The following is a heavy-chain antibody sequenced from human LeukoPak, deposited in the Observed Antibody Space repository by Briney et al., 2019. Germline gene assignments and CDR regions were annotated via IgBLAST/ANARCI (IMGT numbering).Heavy chain of an antibody. D-gene: IGHD3-22*01. CDR3: TRHSGYYDSSGYYVDY. CDR2: IRSKANSYAT. Sequence: HPGGSLRLSCAASGFTFSGSAMHWVRQASGKGLEWVGRIRSKANSYATAYAASVKGRFTISRDDSKNTAYLQMNSLKTEDTAVYYCTRHSGYYDSSGYYVDYWGQGTLVTVSS. CDR1: GFTFSGSA. J-gene: IGHJ4*02. V-gene: IGHV3-73*01.